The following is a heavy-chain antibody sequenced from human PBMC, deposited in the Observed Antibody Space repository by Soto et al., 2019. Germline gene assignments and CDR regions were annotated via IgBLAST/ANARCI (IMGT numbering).Heavy chain of an antibody. D-gene: IGHD5-12*01. J-gene: IGHJ4*02. V-gene: IGHV3-21*01. CDR3: ANGECSGYDCFDY. Sequence: EVQLVESGGGLVQPGGSLRLSCAASGFTFSSYSMNWVRQAPGKGLEWVSSISSSSSYIYYADSVKGRFTISRDNAKNSLYLQMNSLRAEDTAVYYCANGECSGYDCFDYWGQGTLVTVSS. CDR1: GFTFSSYS. CDR2: ISSSSSYI.